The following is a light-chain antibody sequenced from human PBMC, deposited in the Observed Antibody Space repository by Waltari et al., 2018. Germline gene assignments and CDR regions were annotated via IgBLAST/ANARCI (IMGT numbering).Light chain of an antibody. V-gene: IGKV3-15*01. Sequence: ELLMTQSPLTLSVSPGERATLSCRASQSLSRNLAWYQQTPGQAPRLLIYGASTRATGIPARFSGSGSGTEFTLTISSLQSEDFAIYYCQQYNNWRTFGQGTKLEI. CDR3: QQYNNWRT. CDR2: GAS. CDR1: QSLSRN. J-gene: IGKJ2*01.